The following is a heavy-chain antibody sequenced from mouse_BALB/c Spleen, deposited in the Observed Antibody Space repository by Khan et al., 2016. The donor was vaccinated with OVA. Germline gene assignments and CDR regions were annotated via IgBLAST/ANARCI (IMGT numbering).Heavy chain of an antibody. V-gene: IGHV1-77*01. D-gene: IGHD1-2*01. CDR2: ISPGSGDT. J-gene: IGHJ3*01. CDR1: GYTFTDYY. Sequence: QVRLQQSGAELARPGASVKLSCKASGYTFTDYYINWVKQRTGQGLEWIGEISPGSGDTYYNDKFKGKASLTADNSSSTVYMHLSSLTAEASSVYFGARRNYFGYTFAYWGQGTLVTVSA. CDR3: ARRNYFGYTFAY.